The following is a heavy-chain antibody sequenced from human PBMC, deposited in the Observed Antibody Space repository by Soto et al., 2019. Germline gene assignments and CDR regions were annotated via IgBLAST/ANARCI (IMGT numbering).Heavy chain of an antibody. V-gene: IGHV1-2*04. Sequence: QVQLVQSGAEVKKPGASVKVSCKASGYTFTGYYMHWVRQAPGQGLEWMGWINPNSGGTNYAQKFQGWVTVTRDTSISTAYMELSRLRSDDTAVYYCATTTSTSYYYGMDVWGQGTTVTVSS. CDR3: ATTTSTSYYYGMDV. CDR2: INPNSGGT. CDR1: GYTFTGYY. D-gene: IGHD2-2*01. J-gene: IGHJ6*02.